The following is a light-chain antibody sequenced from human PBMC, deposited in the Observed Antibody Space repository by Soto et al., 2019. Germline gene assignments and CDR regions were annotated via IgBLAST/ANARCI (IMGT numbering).Light chain of an antibody. CDR1: SSNIGNNY. J-gene: IGLJ1*01. Sequence: QSFLKQPPSVSAAPGQKVTISCSGSSSNIGNNYVSWYQQVPGTAPKLLIYDNNKRPSGNPDRFSGSKSGTSATLGISGLQTGDEADYYCGTWDSSLSVHVFGPGTKVTVL. CDR3: GTWDSSLSVHV. V-gene: IGLV1-51*01. CDR2: DNN.